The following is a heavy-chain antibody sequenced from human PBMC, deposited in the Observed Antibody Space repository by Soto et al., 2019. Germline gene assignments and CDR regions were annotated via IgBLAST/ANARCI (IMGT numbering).Heavy chain of an antibody. J-gene: IGHJ6*02. CDR2: IIPIFGTA. CDR1: GGTFSSHA. CDR3: ARGGIVGPYGMDV. Sequence: QVQLVQSGAEVKKPGSSVKVSCKASGGTFSSHAISWVRQAPGQGLEWMGGIIPIFGTANYAQKFQGRVTVAADGSRRTAYMERSSLRSEDTGVYYCARGGIVGPYGMDVWGQGTTVTVSS. D-gene: IGHD2-15*01. V-gene: IGHV1-69*12.